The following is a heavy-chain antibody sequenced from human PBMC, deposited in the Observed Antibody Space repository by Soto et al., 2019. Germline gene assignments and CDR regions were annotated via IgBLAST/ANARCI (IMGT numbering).Heavy chain of an antibody. D-gene: IGHD5-12*01. CDR3: ASYSGYDYYYYGMDV. CDR1: GYTFTGYY. J-gene: IGHJ6*02. V-gene: IGHV1-2*02. CDR2: INPNSGGT. Sequence: ASVKVSCKASGYTFTGYYMHWVRQAPGQGLEWMGWINPNSGGTNYAQKFQGRVTMTRDTSISTAYMELSRLRSDDTAVYYCASYSGYDYYYYGMDVWGQGTTVTVSS.